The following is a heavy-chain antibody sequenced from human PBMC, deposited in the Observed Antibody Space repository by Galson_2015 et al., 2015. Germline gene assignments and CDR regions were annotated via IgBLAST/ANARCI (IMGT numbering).Heavy chain of an antibody. Sequence: IYYIGNATYNPSLKSRVTISIDTSKNQFSLKLSSVTAADTAVYYCARDGKVANAFDIWGQGTMVTVSS. V-gene: IGHV4-59*01. CDR3: ARDGKVANAFDI. J-gene: IGHJ3*02. CDR2: IYYIGNA. D-gene: IGHD2-15*01.